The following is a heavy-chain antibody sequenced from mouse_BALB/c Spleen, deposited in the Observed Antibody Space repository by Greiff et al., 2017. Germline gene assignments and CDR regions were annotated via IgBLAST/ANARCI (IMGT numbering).Heavy chain of an antibody. CDR3: ARLTGTPYYFDY. Sequence: EVKLQESGGGLVKPGGSLKLSCAASGFTFSSYAMSWVRQTPEKRLEWVATISSGGSYTYYPDSVKGRFTISRDNAKNTLYLQMSSLRSEDTAMYYCARLTGTPYYFDYWGQGTTLTVSS. CDR2: ISSGGSYT. D-gene: IGHD4-1*01. J-gene: IGHJ2*01. CDR1: GFTFSSYA. V-gene: IGHV5-9-3*01.